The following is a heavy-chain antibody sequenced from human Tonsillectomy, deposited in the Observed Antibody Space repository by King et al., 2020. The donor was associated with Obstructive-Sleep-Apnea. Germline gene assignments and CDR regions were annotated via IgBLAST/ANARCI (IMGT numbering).Heavy chain of an antibody. V-gene: IGHV4-30-4*01. J-gene: IGHJ6*02. CDR1: GVSISNGDSY. Sequence: VQLQESGPGLVKPSQTLSLTCTVSGVSISNGDSYWSWIRQPPGKGLEWIGYIYYTGSTFYNSPLRSRVTISVDTSKNQFSLKLSSVTAADTAVYFCARDHRVPAAMPGEDYYYYYGLDVWGQGTTVTVSS. CDR3: ARDHRVPAAMPGEDYYYYYGLDV. CDR2: IYYTGST. D-gene: IGHD2-2*01.